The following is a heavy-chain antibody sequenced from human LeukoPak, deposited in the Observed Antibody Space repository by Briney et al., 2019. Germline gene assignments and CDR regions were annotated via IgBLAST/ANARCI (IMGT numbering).Heavy chain of an antibody. D-gene: IGHD3-3*01. CDR3: ARGTVFGNY. V-gene: IGHV3-7*01. CDR2: INEDGSEK. Sequence: GGSLRLSSAAAGFIFRNYWMGWVRQAPGKGLEWVANINEDGSEKYYVDSVKGRFTISRDNAKNSLYLQMKILRAEDTAVYYCARGTVFGNYWGQGTLVTVSS. CDR1: GFIFRNYW. J-gene: IGHJ4*02.